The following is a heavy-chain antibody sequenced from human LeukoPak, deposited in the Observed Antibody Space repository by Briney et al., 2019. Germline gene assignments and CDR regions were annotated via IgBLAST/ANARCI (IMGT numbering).Heavy chain of an antibody. J-gene: IGHJ4*02. D-gene: IGHD2-15*01. V-gene: IGHV3-48*03. CDR2: ISSSTSII. Sequence: PGGSLRLSCEASGFTFSSYEMNWVRQAPGKGLEWVSYISSSTSIIHYTDSVKGRFTISRDNAQNSLYLQMNSLRAEDTAVYYCARHSRCGGCCFYFDYRGQGTLVAVSS. CDR1: GFTFSSYE. CDR3: ARHSRCGGCCFYFDY.